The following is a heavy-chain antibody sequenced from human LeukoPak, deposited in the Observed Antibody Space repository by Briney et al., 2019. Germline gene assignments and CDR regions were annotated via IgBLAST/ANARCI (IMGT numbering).Heavy chain of an antibody. Sequence: SETLSLTCTVSGGSISSYYWSWIRQPPGKGLEWIGYIYYSGSTNYNPSLKSRVTISVDTSKNQFSLKLSSVTAADTAVYYCARYSSGEMAFDYWGQGTLVTVSS. D-gene: IGHD5-24*01. CDR1: GGSISSYY. J-gene: IGHJ4*02. V-gene: IGHV4-59*01. CDR2: IYYSGST. CDR3: ARYSSGEMAFDY.